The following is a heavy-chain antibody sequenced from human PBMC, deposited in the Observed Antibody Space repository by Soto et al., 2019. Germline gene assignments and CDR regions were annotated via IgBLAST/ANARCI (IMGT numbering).Heavy chain of an antibody. V-gene: IGHV4-39*01. Sequence: QLQLQESGPGLVKPSETLSLTCTVSGGSISINNYYWGWIRQPPGKGPEWIGSIYYTGSTYYISSLRSRLTISLDTSTNQYSMRLSSVTAADTAVYYCARHGVNGNHDCWGQGTLITVPS. D-gene: IGHD2-8*01. CDR2: IYYTGST. CDR3: ARHGVNGNHDC. CDR1: GGSISINNYY. J-gene: IGHJ4*02.